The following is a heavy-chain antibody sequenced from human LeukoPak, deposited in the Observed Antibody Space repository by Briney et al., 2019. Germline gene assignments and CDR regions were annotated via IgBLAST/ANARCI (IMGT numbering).Heavy chain of an antibody. D-gene: IGHD2-2*02. J-gene: IGHJ1*01. CDR1: GGSFSGYY. V-gene: IGHV4-34*01. CDR2: INHSGST. CDR3: ARGDCSSTSCYNEYFQH. Sequence: SETLSLTCAVYGGSFSGYYWSWIRQPPGKGLEWIGEINHSGSTNYNPSLKSRVTISVDTSKNQFSLKLSSVTAADTAVYYCARGDCSSTSCYNEYFQHWGQDTLVTVSS.